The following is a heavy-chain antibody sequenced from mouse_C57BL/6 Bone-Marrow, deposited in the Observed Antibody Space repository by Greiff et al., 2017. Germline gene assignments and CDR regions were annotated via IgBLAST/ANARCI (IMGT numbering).Heavy chain of an antibody. CDR3: ASAAFDY. CDR1: GFTFSDYG. V-gene: IGHV5-17*01. CDR2: ISSGSSTM. Sequence: EVKLVESGGGLVKPGGSLKLSCAASGFTFSDYGMHWVRQAPEKGLEWVAYISSGSSTMYYADTVKGRFTISRDNAKNTLFLQMTSLRSEDTAMYYCASAAFDYWGQGTTLTVSS. J-gene: IGHJ2*01.